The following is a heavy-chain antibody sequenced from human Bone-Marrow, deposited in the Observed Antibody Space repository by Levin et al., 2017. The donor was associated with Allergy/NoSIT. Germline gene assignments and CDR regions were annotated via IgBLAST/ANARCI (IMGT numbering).Heavy chain of an antibody. V-gene: IGHV3-11*01. CDR3: AMESRGWLEGFDY. J-gene: IGHJ4*02. Sequence: GGSLRLSCVASGFTFSDYYMTWIRQAPGKGLEWVSYNSSSGNAIYYADSVKGRFTISRDNAKNSLFLQINSLRVDDTAVYYCAMESRGWLEGFDYWGQGTLVTVSS. CDR1: GFTFSDYY. CDR2: NSSSGNAI. D-gene: IGHD6-19*01.